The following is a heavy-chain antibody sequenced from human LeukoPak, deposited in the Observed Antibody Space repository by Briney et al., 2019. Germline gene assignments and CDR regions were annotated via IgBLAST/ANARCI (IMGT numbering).Heavy chain of an antibody. CDR1: GGSISSYY. J-gene: IGHJ4*02. CDR2: IYYSGST. CDR3: ARVRDYDILTGYYNVYYFDY. D-gene: IGHD3-9*01. V-gene: IGHV4-59*01. Sequence: SETLSLTCTVSGGSISSYYWSWIRQPPGKGLEWIGYIYYSGSTHYNPSLKSRVTISVDTSKNQFSLKLRSVTAADTAVYYCARVRDYDILTGYYNVYYFDYWGQGTLVTVSS.